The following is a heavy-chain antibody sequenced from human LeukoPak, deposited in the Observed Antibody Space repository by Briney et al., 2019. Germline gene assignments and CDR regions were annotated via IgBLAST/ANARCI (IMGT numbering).Heavy chain of an antibody. D-gene: IGHD6-25*01. Sequence: SETLSLTCTVSGGSISSSSYYWGWIRQPPGKGLEWIGSIYYSGSTYYNPSLKSRVTISVDTSKNQFSLKLSSVTAADTAVYYCAVIAAPTDYWGQGTLVTVSS. CDR3: AVIAAPTDY. CDR1: GGSISSSSYY. CDR2: IYYSGST. J-gene: IGHJ4*02. V-gene: IGHV4-39*07.